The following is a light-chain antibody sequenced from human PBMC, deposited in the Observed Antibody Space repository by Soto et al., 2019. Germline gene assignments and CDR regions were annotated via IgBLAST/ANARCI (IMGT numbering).Light chain of an antibody. J-gene: IGKJ2*01. CDR2: GAS. V-gene: IGKV3-20*01. CDR1: PSVSSSY. CDR3: QQYGSSHT. Sequence: EIVLTQSPGTLSLSPGERAALSCRASPSVSSSYLAWYQQKPGQAPRLLIYGASSRATVIPDRFSGSWSGTDFTLTISRLEPEDFAVYYCQQYGSSHTFGQGTKLEIK.